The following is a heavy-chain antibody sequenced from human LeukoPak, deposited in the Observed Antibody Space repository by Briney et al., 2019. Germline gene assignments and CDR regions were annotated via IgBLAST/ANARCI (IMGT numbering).Heavy chain of an antibody. Sequence: NPGGSLRLSCAASGFTFSSYSMNWVRQAPGKGLEWVSSISSSSSYIYYADSVKGRFTISRDNAKNSLYLQMNSLRAEDTAVYYCARDRDGGSYAYSNWGEGTLVTVSS. CDR2: ISSSSSYI. V-gene: IGHV3-21*01. CDR3: ARDRDGGSYAYSN. D-gene: IGHD1-26*01. CDR1: GFTFSSYS. J-gene: IGHJ4*02.